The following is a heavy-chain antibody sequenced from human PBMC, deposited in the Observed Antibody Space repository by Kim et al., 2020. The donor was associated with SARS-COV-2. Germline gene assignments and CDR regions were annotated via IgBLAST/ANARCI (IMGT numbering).Heavy chain of an antibody. J-gene: IGHJ4*02. Sequence: TPSLKSRVTISVDTSKNQFSLELSSVTAADTAVYYCVCVVRGANDYYFDYWGQGTLVTVSS. D-gene: IGHD3-10*01. V-gene: IGHV4-31*02. CDR3: VCVVRGANDYYFDY.